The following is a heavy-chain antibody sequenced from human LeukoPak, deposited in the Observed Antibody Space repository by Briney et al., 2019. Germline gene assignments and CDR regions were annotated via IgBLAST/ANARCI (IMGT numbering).Heavy chain of an antibody. Sequence: ASVRVSCKASGYTFTSYAMNWVRQAPGQGLEWMGWINTNTGNPTYAQGFTGRFVFSLDTSVSTAYLQISSLKAEDTAVYYCARERWLQRALDAFDIWGQGTMVTVSS. CDR2: INTNTGNP. CDR3: ARERWLQRALDAFDI. J-gene: IGHJ3*02. D-gene: IGHD5-24*01. V-gene: IGHV7-4-1*02. CDR1: GYTFTSYA.